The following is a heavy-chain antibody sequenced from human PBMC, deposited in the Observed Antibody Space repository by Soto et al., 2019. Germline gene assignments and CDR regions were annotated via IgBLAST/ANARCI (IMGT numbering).Heavy chain of an antibody. CDR3: ARGTRFDAFDI. CDR2: ISAYNDNT. Sequence: ASVKVSCKASGDILTEYGINWVRQAPGQGLEWMGWISAYNDNTDYAQKFQGRVTMTTDTSTSTAYMELRSLRSDDTAVYYCARGTRFDAFDIWGQGTMVTVSS. D-gene: IGHD1-1*01. V-gene: IGHV1-18*01. CDR1: GDILTEYG. J-gene: IGHJ3*02.